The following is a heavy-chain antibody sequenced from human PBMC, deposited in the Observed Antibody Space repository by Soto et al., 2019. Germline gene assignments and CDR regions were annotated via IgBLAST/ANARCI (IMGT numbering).Heavy chain of an antibody. Sequence: PGGSLRLSCAAFGFIFENFGMSWVRQAPGKGLEWVAIISFDGSNEYYADSVKGRFTISRDNSKNTLYLQVRSLRAEDTAVYYCAKTYYYDRRGYYQNWFDPWGQGTLVTVSS. CDR1: GFIFENFG. V-gene: IGHV3-30*18. J-gene: IGHJ5*02. CDR3: AKTYYYDRRGYYQNWFDP. D-gene: IGHD3-22*01. CDR2: ISFDGSNE.